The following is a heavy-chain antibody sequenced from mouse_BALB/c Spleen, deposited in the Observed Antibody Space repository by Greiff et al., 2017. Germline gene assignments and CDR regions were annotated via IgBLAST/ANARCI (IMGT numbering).Heavy chain of an antibody. J-gene: IGHJ3*01. CDR2: IDPENGNT. V-gene: IGHV14-1*02. CDR1: GFNIKDYY. CDR3: ARDGGGWFAY. Sequence: VQLQQSGAELVRPGALVKLSCKASGFNIKDYYMHWVKQRPEQGLEWIGWIDPENGNTIYDPKFQGKASITADTSSNTAYLQLSSLTSEDTAVYYCARDGGGWFAYGGQGTLVTVSA.